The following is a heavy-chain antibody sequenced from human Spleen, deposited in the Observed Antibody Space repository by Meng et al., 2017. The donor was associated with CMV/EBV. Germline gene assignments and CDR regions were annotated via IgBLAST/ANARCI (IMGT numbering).Heavy chain of an antibody. CDR2: ISYSGIT. CDR1: GGSISTSSYY. Sequence: SETLSLTCTVSGGSISTSSYYWGWIRQPPGEGLEWIGSISYSGITNYNPSLKSRVTISVDTSENQFSLKLSSVTAADTAVYYCASYGETTYYFDYWGQGTLVTVSS. V-gene: IGHV4-39*07. D-gene: IGHD4-17*01. CDR3: ASYGETTYYFDY. J-gene: IGHJ4*02.